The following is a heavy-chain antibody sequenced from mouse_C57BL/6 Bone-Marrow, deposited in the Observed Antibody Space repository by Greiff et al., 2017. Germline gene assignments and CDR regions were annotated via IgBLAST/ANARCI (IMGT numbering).Heavy chain of an antibody. CDR3: AREGTYYGSSYWFAY. Sequence: VQLQQPGAELVKPGASVKMSCKASGYTFTSYWITWVKQRPGQGLAWIGDIYPGSGSTNYNEKFKSKATLTVDTSSSTAYMQLSSLTSEDSAVYYCAREGTYYGSSYWFAYWGQGTLVTVSA. CDR1: GYTFTSYW. V-gene: IGHV1-55*01. CDR2: IYPGSGST. J-gene: IGHJ3*01. D-gene: IGHD1-1*01.